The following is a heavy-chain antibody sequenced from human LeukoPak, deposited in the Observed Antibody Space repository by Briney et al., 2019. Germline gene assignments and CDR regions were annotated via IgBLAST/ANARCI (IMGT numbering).Heavy chain of an antibody. V-gene: IGHV1-69*13. J-gene: IGHJ4*02. CDR3: AKLGIAAADY. D-gene: IGHD6-13*01. CDR2: IIPIFGAA. Sequence: SVKVSCKASGYTFTGYYMHWVRQAPGQGLEWMGGIIPIFGAANYAQKFQGRVTITADESTSTAYMELSSLRSEDTAVYYCAKLGIAAADYWGQGTLVTVSS. CDR1: GYTFTGYY.